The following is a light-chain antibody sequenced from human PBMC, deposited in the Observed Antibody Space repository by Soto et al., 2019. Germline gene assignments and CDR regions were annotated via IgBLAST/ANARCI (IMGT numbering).Light chain of an antibody. Sequence: EVVLTQSPGTLSLSPGERATLSCRASQSVSSDYLTWYQQKPGQAPRLLIYGASSRATGLPDRFSGSGSGTDFTLTISRLEPEDFAVYYCHQYGSSPEITFGPGTKVDVK. J-gene: IGKJ3*01. V-gene: IGKV3-20*01. CDR2: GAS. CDR3: HQYGSSPEIT. CDR1: QSVSSDY.